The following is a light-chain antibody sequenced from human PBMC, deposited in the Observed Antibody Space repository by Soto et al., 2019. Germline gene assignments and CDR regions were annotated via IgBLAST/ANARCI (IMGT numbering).Light chain of an antibody. CDR1: QDISNY. V-gene: IGKV1-33*01. CDR3: QHYNSYSEA. CDR2: DAS. J-gene: IGKJ1*01. Sequence: DIQMTQSPSSLSASVGDRVTITCQASQDISNYLSWYQQKPGRAPKLLIYDASNLQRGVPSRFSGSGSGTEFTLTISNLQPDDFATYYCQHYNSYSEAFGQGTKVDI.